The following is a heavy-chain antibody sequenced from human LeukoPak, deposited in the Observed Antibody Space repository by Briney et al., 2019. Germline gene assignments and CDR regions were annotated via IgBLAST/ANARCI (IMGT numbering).Heavy chain of an antibody. J-gene: IGHJ5*02. CDR1: GGTFSNFA. D-gene: IGHD2-2*01. CDR3: ARVPPYCPISMCYAPFDD. V-gene: IGHV1-69*13. CDR2: ITPVFGAT. Sequence: GASVKVSCKASGGTFSNFAVSWVRQAPGQGLEWMGGITPVFGATTYAESFQDRVTITADASTGTAYMELSSLKSDDTAVYYCARVPPYCPISMCYAPFDDWGQGTLVTVSS.